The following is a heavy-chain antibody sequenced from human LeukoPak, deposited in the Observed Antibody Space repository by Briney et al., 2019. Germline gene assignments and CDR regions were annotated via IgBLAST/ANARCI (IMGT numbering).Heavy chain of an antibody. D-gene: IGHD5-12*01. CDR1: RFTLDDYG. J-gene: IGHJ6*03. CDR2: INWNGANT. V-gene: IGHV3-20*04. Sequence: GGSLSLSGSASRFTLDDYGMSWVRQAPGKGLEWVSGINWNGANTGYTDSVKGRFTISRDNPKNSLYLQMNSLRAEDTALYYCARAYSGYENYYYYYYMDVWGKGTTVTVSS. CDR3: ARAYSGYENYYYYYYMDV.